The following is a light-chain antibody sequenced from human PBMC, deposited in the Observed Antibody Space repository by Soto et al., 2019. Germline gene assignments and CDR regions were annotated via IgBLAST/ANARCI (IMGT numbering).Light chain of an antibody. J-gene: IGKJ1*01. CDR1: QSVNSN. V-gene: IGKV3-15*01. CDR2: GAS. CDR3: QQYNDWPPRT. Sequence: EIVMTQSPATLSVSPGERVTLSCRASQSVNSNLAWYQHKPGQAPRLLIYGASTRATAIPARFSGSGSGTEFTLTISSLQSEDLAVYYCQQYNDWPPRTFGQGTKVEIK.